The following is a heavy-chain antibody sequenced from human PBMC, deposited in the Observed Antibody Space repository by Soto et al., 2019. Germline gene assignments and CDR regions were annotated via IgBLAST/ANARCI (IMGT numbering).Heavy chain of an antibody. CDR3: ARSWSYYDFWSGYYFDY. V-gene: IGHV4-34*01. CDR2: INHSGST. Sequence: SETLSLTCAVYGGSFSGYYWSWIRQPPGKGLEWIGEINHSGSTNYNPSLKSRVTISVDTSKNQFSLKLSSVTAADTAVYYCARSWSYYDFWSGYYFDYWGQGTLVTVSS. J-gene: IGHJ4*02. CDR1: GGSFSGYY. D-gene: IGHD3-3*01.